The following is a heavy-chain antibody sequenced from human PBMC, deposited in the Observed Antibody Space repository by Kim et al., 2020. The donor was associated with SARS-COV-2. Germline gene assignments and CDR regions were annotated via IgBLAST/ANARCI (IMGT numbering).Heavy chain of an antibody. Sequence: SETLSLTCTVSGGSISSGGYYWSWIRQHPGKGLEWIGYIYYSGSTYYNPSLKSRVTISVDTSKNQFSLKLSSVTAADTAVYYCAREVKGPFDYWGQGTLVTVSS. V-gene: IGHV4-31*03. CDR1: GGSISSGGYY. CDR2: IYYSGST. J-gene: IGHJ4*02. D-gene: IGHD4-4*01. CDR3: AREVKGPFDY.